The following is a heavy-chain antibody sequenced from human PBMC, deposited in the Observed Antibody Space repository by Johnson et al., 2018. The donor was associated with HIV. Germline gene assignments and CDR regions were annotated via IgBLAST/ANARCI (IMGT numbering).Heavy chain of an antibody. Sequence: VQLVESGGGVVQPGRSLRLSCAASGFTFSDYYMSWIRQAPGKGLEWVSAISGSGGSTYYADSVKGRFTISRDNSKNTLYLQMNSLRAEDTAVYYCAKDCVGVWWSRAFDIWGQGTMVTVSS. J-gene: IGHJ3*02. CDR1: GFTFSDYY. CDR2: ISGSGGST. V-gene: IGHV3-23*04. CDR3: AKDCVGVWWSRAFDI. D-gene: IGHD2-21*01.